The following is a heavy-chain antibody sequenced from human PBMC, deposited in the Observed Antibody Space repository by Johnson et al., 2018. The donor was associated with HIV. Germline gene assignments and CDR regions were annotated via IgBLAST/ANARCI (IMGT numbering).Heavy chain of an antibody. D-gene: IGHD3-22*01. CDR2: ISGSGGST. CDR3: ARERDYDDSRAYWVDVFDI. Sequence: VQLVESGGGLVQPGGSLRLSCAASGFTVSSNYMSWVRQAPGKGLEWVSAISGSGGSTYYADSVKGRFTISRDNSKNTLYRQMNSLRAEDTAVYYCARERDYDDSRAYWVDVFDIWGQGTMVTVSS. J-gene: IGHJ3*02. CDR1: GFTVSSNY. V-gene: IGHV3-23*04.